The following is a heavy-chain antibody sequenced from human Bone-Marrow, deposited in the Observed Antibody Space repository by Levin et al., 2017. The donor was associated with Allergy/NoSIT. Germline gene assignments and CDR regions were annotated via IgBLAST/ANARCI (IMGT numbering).Heavy chain of an antibody. V-gene: IGHV3-72*01. J-gene: IGHJ4*02. CDR3: MVTGNDY. D-gene: IGHD2-21*02. CDR1: GFTFIDHY. Sequence: GESLKISCAASGFTFIDHYMDWVRQAPGKGLEWVGRTRNKANSYTTAYAASVKGSFTISRDESRSSVHLQMNSVQTADTAVYYCMVTGNDYWGQGTLVIVSS. CDR2: TRNKANSYTT.